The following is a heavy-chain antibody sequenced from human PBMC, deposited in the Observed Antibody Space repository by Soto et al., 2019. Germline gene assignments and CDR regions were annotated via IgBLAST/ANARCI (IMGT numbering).Heavy chain of an antibody. CDR1: AFTFGDSY. D-gene: IGHD2-15*01. CDR3: VRSGGGGLFGP. V-gene: IGHV3-11*03. Sequence: AGGSLRLSCAGSAFTFGDSYMSWIRQAPGKGLEWLSYISPGSRYPAYSDSAKGRFTISRDNARRSLLLQMTILAAEDTAMYYCVRSGGGGLFGPWDQRTMVTVSS. J-gene: IGHJ5*02. CDR2: ISPGSRYP.